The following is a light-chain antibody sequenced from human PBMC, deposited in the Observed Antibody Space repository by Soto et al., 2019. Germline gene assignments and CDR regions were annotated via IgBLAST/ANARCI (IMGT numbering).Light chain of an antibody. CDR2: KAS. CDR1: QSINIW. J-gene: IGKJ1*01. V-gene: IGKV1-5*03. CDR3: QQYDAWTWS. Sequence: DIKMTQSPSTLSASVGDRVTITCRASQSINIWLAWYQQRPGKAPKVLIYKASSLESGVPSRFSGSGSGTEFTLTISSLQPEDAATYYCQQYDAWTWSFGQGTKVEIK.